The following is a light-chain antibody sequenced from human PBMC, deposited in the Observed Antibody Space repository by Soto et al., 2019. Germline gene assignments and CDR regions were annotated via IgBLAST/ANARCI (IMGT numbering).Light chain of an antibody. J-gene: IGKJ5*01. CDR3: QQRSNWPIT. CDR1: RGISSN. V-gene: IGKV3-15*01. Sequence: IVMTQSPAPLSVSPGERATLSCRASRGISSNLAWYQQKPGQAPRLLIYDASTRATGIPARFSGSGSGTEFTLTISSLEPEDFALYYCQQRSNWPITFGQGTRLEIK. CDR2: DAS.